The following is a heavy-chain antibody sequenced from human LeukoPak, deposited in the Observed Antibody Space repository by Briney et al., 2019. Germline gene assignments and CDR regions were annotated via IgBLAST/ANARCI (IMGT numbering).Heavy chain of an antibody. Sequence: GGSLRLSCAASGFTVSSNYMSCVRQAPGKGLEGVSVIYSGGSTYYADSVKGRFTISRDNSKNTLYLQMNSLRAEDTAVYYCASSSGWPTPFDYWGQGTLVTVSS. CDR3: ASSSGWPTPFDY. J-gene: IGHJ4*02. V-gene: IGHV3-53*01. CDR1: GFTVSSNY. D-gene: IGHD6-19*01. CDR2: IYSGGST.